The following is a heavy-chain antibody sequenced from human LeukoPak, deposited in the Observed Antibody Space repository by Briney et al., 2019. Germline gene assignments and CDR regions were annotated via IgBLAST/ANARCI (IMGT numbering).Heavy chain of an antibody. J-gene: IGHJ4*02. Sequence: GGSLRLSCAASGFTFSSYAMSWVRQAPGKGLEWVSAISGSGGSTYYADSVKGRFTISRDNSKNTQYLQMNSLRAEDTAVYYCAYHNPRSRDYFDYWGQGTLVTVSS. CDR2: ISGSGGST. CDR1: GFTFSSYA. V-gene: IGHV3-23*01. CDR3: AYHNPRSRDYFDY.